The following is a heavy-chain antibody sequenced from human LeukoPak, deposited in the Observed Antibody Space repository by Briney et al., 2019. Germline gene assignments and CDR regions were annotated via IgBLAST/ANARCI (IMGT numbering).Heavy chain of an antibody. CDR1: GGTFSSYA. Sequence: SVKVSCKASGGTFSSYASSWVRQAPGQGLEWMGGSIPIFGAANYAQKLQGRVTITADESTSTAYMEMSSLRSEDTAVYYCARDSSSSLDYFDYWGQGTLVTVSS. D-gene: IGHD6-13*01. V-gene: IGHV1-69*01. J-gene: IGHJ4*02. CDR2: SIPIFGAA. CDR3: ARDSSSSLDYFDY.